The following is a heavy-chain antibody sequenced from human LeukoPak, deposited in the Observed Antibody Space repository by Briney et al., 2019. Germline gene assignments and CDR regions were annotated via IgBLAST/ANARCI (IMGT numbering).Heavy chain of an antibody. J-gene: IGHJ2*01. D-gene: IGHD3-16*01. CDR3: ARLKLGAYFDL. CDR1: GGSISSYY. CDR2: VYNSGDT. V-gene: IGHV4-59*08. Sequence: SETLSLTCTVSGGSISSYYWSWIRQPPGKGLEWVGYVYNSGDTGKNPSLKSRVTILLDTSKNQCSLKLTSVSAADTAVYYCARLKLGAYFDLWGRGTLVTVSS.